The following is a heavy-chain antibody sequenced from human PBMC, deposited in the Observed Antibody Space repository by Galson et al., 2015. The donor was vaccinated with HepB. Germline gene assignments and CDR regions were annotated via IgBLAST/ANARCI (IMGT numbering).Heavy chain of an antibody. CDR1: GFTFGDYA. J-gene: IGHJ4*02. D-gene: IGHD6-13*01. V-gene: IGHV3-49*04. CDR2: IRSKAYGGTT. CDR3: TRTPYSSSWTFDY. Sequence: SLRLSCAASGFTFGDYAMSWVRQAPGKGLEWVGFIRSKAYGGTTEYAASVKGRFTISRDDSKSIAYLQMNSLKTEDTAVYYCTRTPYSSSWTFDYWGQGTLVTVSS.